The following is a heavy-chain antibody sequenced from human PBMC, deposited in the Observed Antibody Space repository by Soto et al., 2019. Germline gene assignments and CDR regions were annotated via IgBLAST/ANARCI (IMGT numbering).Heavy chain of an antibody. V-gene: IGHV3-23*01. CDR2: ILSGGIT. J-gene: IGHJ4*02. CDR1: GFTFSNFA. Sequence: GGSLRLSCATSGFTFSNFAMAWFRQAPGRGLEWVSEILSGGITFYADSMKGRITISRDNSKNTLYLQMNSLRVDDTALYYCAKDRQPDGIWTFDSWGQGTLVTVSS. CDR3: AKDRQPDGIWTFDS. D-gene: IGHD2-8*01.